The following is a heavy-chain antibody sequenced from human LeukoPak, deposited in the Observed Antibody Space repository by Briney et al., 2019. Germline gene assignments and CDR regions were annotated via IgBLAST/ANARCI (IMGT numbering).Heavy chain of an antibody. D-gene: IGHD3-22*01. CDR2: ISPDGSTT. CDR3: VKDYYYSSGYSYYFDY. J-gene: IGHJ4*02. Sequence: PGGSLRLSCAASGFTFSRYWMHWVRQAPGKGLMWVSRISPDGSTTLYADSVKGRFTISRDNSKNTLYLQMSSLRDEDTAVYYCVKDYYYSSGYSYYFDYWGQGTLSPSPQ. CDR1: GFTFSRYW. V-gene: IGHV3-74*03.